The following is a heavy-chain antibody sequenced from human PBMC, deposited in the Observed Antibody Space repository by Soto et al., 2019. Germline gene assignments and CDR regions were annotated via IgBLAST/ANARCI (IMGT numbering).Heavy chain of an antibody. CDR3: PRVVATVAGPYGMEV. J-gene: IGHJ6*02. Sequence: QVHLVQSGAEVKKPGASVKVSCRASGYTFTSYVISWVRQAPGQGPEWMGWISAYNGNTNFAPRLQGRVTMTTDTSTSTAYMELRSRTSDDTAVYYCPRVVATVAGPYGMEVWGQGTTVTVSS. V-gene: IGHV1-18*01. CDR1: GYTFTSYV. CDR2: ISAYNGNT. D-gene: IGHD6-19*01.